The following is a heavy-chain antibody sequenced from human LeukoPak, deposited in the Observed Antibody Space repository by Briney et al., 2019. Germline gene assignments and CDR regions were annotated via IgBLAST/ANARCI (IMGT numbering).Heavy chain of an antibody. V-gene: IGHV3-23*01. D-gene: IGHD2-2*01. CDR1: GFTFSSYA. CDR3: AKRGDIVVVPAAHYFDY. J-gene: IGHJ4*02. Sequence: GGSLRLSCAASGFTFSSYAMSWVRQAPGKGLEWVSAISGSGGSTYYADSVKGRFTISRDNSKNTLYLQMNSLRAEDTVVYYCAKRGDIVVVPAAHYFDYWGQGTLVTVSS. CDR2: ISGSGGST.